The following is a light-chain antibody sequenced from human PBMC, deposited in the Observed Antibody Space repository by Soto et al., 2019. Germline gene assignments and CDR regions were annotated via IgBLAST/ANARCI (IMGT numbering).Light chain of an antibody. Sequence: EIVLTQSACTLSLTKGERATLSCRASQSVRSNYLAWYRQKPGQAPRLLIYDTSTRATGVPTRLSGSRSGADFTLTISSLEPEDSAVYYCQHRGSWPFGQGTRLEIK. CDR1: QSVRSNY. V-gene: IGKV3D-20*02. J-gene: IGKJ5*01. CDR3: QHRGSWP. CDR2: DTS.